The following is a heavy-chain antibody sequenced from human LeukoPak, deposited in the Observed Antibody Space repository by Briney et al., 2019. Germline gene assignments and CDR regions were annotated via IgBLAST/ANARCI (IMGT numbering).Heavy chain of an antibody. V-gene: IGHV4-38-2*02. Sequence: SETLSLTCTVSGYSISSGYYWGWIRQPPGKGLEWIGSIYHSGSTYYNPSLKSRVTISVDTSKNQFSLKLSSVTAADTAVYYCARVLRYFDWSTRPSRNTPIPGIDPWGQGTLVTVSS. CDR1: GYSISSGYY. CDR2: IYHSGST. D-gene: IGHD3-9*01. J-gene: IGHJ5*02. CDR3: ARVLRYFDWSTRPSRNTPIPGIDP.